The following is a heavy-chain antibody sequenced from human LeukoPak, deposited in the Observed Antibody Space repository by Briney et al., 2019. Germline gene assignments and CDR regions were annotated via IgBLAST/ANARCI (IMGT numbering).Heavy chain of an antibody. Sequence: GGSLRLSCAASGFTFSSYSMNWVRQAPGKGLEWDSSISSSSSYVYYADSVKGRFTISRDNAKNSLYLQMNSLRAEDTAVYYCARSPIGYSGSYYGRGRDGGYFDYWGQGTLVTVSS. CDR1: GFTFSSYS. CDR2: ISSSSSYV. J-gene: IGHJ4*02. V-gene: IGHV3-21*01. CDR3: ARSPIGYSGSYYGRGRDGGYFDY. D-gene: IGHD1-26*01.